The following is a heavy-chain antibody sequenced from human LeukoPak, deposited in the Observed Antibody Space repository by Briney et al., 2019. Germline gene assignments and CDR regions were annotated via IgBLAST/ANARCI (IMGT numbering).Heavy chain of an antibody. Sequence: GGSLRLSCAASGFTFSYYTMSWVRQAPGKGLEWVSSISSTGGSIYYADSVKGRFTISRDNAKSSLYLQMSSLRVEDTAVYYCARDDVAWNDVHWFDPWGQGTLVTVSS. V-gene: IGHV3-21*01. D-gene: IGHD1-1*01. CDR2: ISSTGGSI. CDR1: GFTFSYYT. CDR3: ARDDVAWNDVHWFDP. J-gene: IGHJ5*02.